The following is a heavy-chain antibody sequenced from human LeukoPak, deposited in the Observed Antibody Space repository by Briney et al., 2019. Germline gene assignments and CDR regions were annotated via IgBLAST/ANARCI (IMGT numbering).Heavy chain of an antibody. CDR2: MNPNSGNT. J-gene: IGHJ6*02. CDR1: GYTFTSYD. CDR3: ARKDIVVVPAAPSGSGRTTYYYYGMDV. V-gene: IGHV1-8*01. D-gene: IGHD2-2*01. Sequence: ASVKVSCKASGYTFTSYDINWVRQATGQGLEWMGWMNPNSGNTGYAQKFQGRVTMTRNTSISTAYMELSSLRSEDTAVYYCARKDIVVVPAAPSGSGRTTYYYYGMDVWGQGTTVTVSS.